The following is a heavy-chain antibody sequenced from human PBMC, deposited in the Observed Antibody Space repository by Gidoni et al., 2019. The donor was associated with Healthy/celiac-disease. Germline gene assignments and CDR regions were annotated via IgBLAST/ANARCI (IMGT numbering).Heavy chain of an antibody. D-gene: IGHD6-19*01. J-gene: IGHJ5*02. CDR2: INAGNGNT. CDR3: ARSSGWTGGWFDP. V-gene: IGHV1-3*01. Sequence: QVQLVQSGAEVKKPGASVQVSCKTSGYTFSIYAMHWVRQAPGQRLEWMGWINAGNGNTKYSQKFQGRVTITRDTSASTAYMELSSLKSEDTAVYYCARSSGWTGGWFDPWGQGTLVTVSS. CDR1: GYTFSIYA.